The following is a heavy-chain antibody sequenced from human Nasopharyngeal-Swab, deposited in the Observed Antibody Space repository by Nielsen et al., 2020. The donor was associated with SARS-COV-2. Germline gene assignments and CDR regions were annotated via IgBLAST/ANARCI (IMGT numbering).Heavy chain of an antibody. V-gene: IGHV1-2*02. D-gene: IGHD3-22*01. Sequence: ASVKVSCKASGYTFTGYYMHWVRQAPGQGLEWMGWINPNSGGTNYAQKFQGRVTMTRDTSISTAYMELSRLRSDDTAVYYCARAGRGHYYDSSGYYYGGNDAFDIWGQGTMVTVSS. CDR3: ARAGRGHYYDSSGYYYGGNDAFDI. CDR1: GYTFTGYY. J-gene: IGHJ3*02. CDR2: INPNSGGT.